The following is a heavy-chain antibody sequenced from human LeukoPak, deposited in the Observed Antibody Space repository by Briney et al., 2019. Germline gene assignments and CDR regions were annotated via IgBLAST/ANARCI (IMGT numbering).Heavy chain of an antibody. V-gene: IGHV4-31*03. CDR3: ARERAGTMVRGVIYYYYYMDV. CDR1: GGSISSGGYY. J-gene: IGHJ6*03. Sequence: PSETLSLTCTVSGGSISSGGYYWSWLRQHPGKGLEWIGYIYYSGSTYYNPSLKSRVTISVDTSKNQFSLKLSSVTAADTAVYYCARERAGTMVRGVIYYYYYMDVWGKGTTVTVSS. CDR2: IYYSGST. D-gene: IGHD3-10*01.